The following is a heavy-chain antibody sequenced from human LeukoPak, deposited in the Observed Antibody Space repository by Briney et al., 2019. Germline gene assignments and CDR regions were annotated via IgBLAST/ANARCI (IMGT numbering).Heavy chain of an antibody. J-gene: IGHJ4*02. CDR2: ISAYNGNT. CDR1: GYTFTTYA. V-gene: IGHV1-18*01. D-gene: IGHD6-13*01. CDR3: ARDQELGHFDY. Sequence: RASVKVSCKASGYTFTTYAINWVRQAPGQGLEWMGWISAYNGNTNYAQKLQGRVTMTTDTSTSTAYMELRSLRSDDTAVYYCARDQELGHFDYWGQGTLVTVSS.